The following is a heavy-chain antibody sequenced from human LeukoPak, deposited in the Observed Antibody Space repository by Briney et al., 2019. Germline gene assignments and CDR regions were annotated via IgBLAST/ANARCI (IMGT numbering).Heavy chain of an antibody. CDR1: GYMFTDYY. D-gene: IGHD5-18*01. CDR3: AGGRGEGYTYGRYYFDY. V-gene: IGHV1-2*02. J-gene: IGHJ4*02. CDR2: INPSSGDT. Sequence: AASVKVSCKASGYMFTDYYIQWVRQAPGQGLVWMGWINPSSGDTNYAQNFQGRVTMTRDTSISTAYVELSRLRSDDTAVYYCAGGRGEGYTYGRYYFDYWGQGTLVTVSS.